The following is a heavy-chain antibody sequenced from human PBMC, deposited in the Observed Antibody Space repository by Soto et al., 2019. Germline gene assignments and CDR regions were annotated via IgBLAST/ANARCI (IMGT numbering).Heavy chain of an antibody. Sequence: ELQVLESGGGLAQPGGSLRLSCATSEFTFSAYAMTWVRQAPGEGLEWVSSITGSGGGTSYADSVKGRFSISRDNSKITLYLRSGRLRVEDTAVYYCTSDPNGDYLGAFDFWGQGILVTVSS. V-gene: IGHV3-23*01. CDR2: ITGSGGGT. D-gene: IGHD4-17*01. J-gene: IGHJ3*01. CDR3: TSDPNGDYLGAFDF. CDR1: EFTFSAYA.